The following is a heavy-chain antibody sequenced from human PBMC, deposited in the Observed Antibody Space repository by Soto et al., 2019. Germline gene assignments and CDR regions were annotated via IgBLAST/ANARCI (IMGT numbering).Heavy chain of an antibody. V-gene: IGHV3-7*01. J-gene: IGHJ4*02. CDR3: ARDFYGGFSSGPGDN. D-gene: IGHD2-15*01. CDR1: GFTFWGDW. Sequence: ESGGGLVQPGGSLRLSCVASGFTFWGDWMSWVRQAPGKGLEWVANIKQDVSAKQYLDSVRGRFTISRDNSKNSVYLQMNRLRAEDTALYYCARDFYGGFSSGPGDNWGQGTRVTVSS. CDR2: IKQDVSAK.